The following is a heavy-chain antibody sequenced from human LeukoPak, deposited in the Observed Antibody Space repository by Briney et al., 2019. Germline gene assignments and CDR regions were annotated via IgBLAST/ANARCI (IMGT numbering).Heavy chain of an antibody. V-gene: IGHV4-59*08. J-gene: IGHJ4*02. CDR1: GGSISSYY. Sequence: SETLSLTCTVSGGSISSYYWSWIRQPPGKGLEWIGYIYYSGSTNYNPSLKSRVTISVDTSKNQFSLKLSSVTAADTAVYYCARGGPVYYYDSSGYYPDYWGQGTLVTVSS. D-gene: IGHD3-22*01. CDR2: IYYSGST. CDR3: ARGGPVYYYDSSGYYPDY.